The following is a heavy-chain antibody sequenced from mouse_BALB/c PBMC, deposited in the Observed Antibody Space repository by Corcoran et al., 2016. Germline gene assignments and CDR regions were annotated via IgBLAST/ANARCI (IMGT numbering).Heavy chain of an antibody. CDR2: ISYDGSN. D-gene: IGHD1-1*01. CDR3: AREGWYYYGSSSWFAY. Sequence: DVQLQESGPGLVKPSQSLSLTCSVTGYSITSGYYWNWIRQFPGNKLEWMGYISYDGSNNYNPSLNNRISITRDTSKNQFFLKLNSVTTEDTATYYCAREGWYYYGSSSWFAYWGQGTLVTVSA. J-gene: IGHJ3*01. CDR1: GYSITSGYY. V-gene: IGHV3-6*02.